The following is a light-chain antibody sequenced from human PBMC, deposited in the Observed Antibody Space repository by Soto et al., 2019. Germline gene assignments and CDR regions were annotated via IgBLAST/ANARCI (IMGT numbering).Light chain of an antibody. V-gene: IGKV1-9*01. CDR3: QQHHSNPYT. CDR1: QGISTY. J-gene: IGKJ2*01. CDR2: AAS. Sequence: DIQLTQSPSSLSASVGDRVTLTCRASQGISTYLAWYQQKPGNAPKLLIYAASTLKTGVPSRFSGSGSGTHFTLTISSRQPDDFATYYCQQHHSNPYTFGQGTKLDIK.